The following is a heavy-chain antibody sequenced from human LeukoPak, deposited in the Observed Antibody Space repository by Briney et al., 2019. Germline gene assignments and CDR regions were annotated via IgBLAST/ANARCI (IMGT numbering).Heavy chain of an antibody. Sequence: ASVKVSCKASGYTFTSYDINWVRQATGQGLEWMGWMNPNSGNTGYAQKFQGRVTITRNTSISTAYMELSSLRSEDTAVYYCARAKRGSSSTPRGLYYYYMDVWGKGTTVTVSS. CDR1: GYTFTSYD. D-gene: IGHD2-2*01. CDR3: ARAKRGSSSTPRGLYYYYMDV. V-gene: IGHV1-8*03. CDR2: MNPNSGNT. J-gene: IGHJ6*03.